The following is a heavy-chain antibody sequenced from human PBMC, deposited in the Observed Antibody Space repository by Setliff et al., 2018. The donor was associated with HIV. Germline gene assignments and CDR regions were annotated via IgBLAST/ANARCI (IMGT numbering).Heavy chain of an antibody. V-gene: IGHV4-39*02. CDR1: GGSISSSSYY. CDR2: IYYSGST. Sequence: SETLSLTCTVSGGSISSSSYYWGWIRRPPGKGLEWIGSIYYSGSTYYNPSLKSRVTISVDTSKNQFSLKLSSVTAADTAVYYCAREPHELRYFDWLLYPAYYYYGMDVWGQGTTVTVSS. J-gene: IGHJ6*02. CDR3: AREPHELRYFDWLLYPAYYYYGMDV. D-gene: IGHD3-9*01.